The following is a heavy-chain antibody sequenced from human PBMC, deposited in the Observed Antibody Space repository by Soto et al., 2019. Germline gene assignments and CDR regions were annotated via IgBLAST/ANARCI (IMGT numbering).Heavy chain of an antibody. D-gene: IGHD6-6*01. Sequence: SETLSLTCVVYGGSFSGYYWSWIRQPPGKGLEWIGEINHSGSTNYNPSLKSRVTISVDTSKNQFSLKLSSVTAADTAVYYCARGPKKSIAARRYYYGMDVWGKGPTVTVSS. V-gene: IGHV4-34*01. J-gene: IGHJ6*04. CDR3: ARGPKKSIAARRYYYGMDV. CDR1: GGSFSGYY. CDR2: INHSGST.